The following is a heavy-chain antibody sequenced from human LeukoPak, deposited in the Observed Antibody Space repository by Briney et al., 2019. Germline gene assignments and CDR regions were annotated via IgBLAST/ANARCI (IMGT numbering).Heavy chain of an antibody. J-gene: IGHJ5*02. CDR3: ARALLYYYGSGSDWFDP. Sequence: PSETLSLTCTVSGGSISSSSYYWGWIRQPPGTGLEWIGSIYYSGSTYYNPSLKSRVTISVDASKNQFSLKLSSVTAADTAVYYCARALLYYYGSGSDWFDPWGQGTLVTVSS. D-gene: IGHD3-10*01. CDR1: GGSISSSSYY. V-gene: IGHV4-39*07. CDR2: IYYSGST.